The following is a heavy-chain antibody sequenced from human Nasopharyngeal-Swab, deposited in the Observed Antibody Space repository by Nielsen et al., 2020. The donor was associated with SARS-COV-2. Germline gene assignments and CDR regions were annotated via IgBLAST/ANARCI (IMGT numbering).Heavy chain of an antibody. CDR2: IYYSGST. D-gene: IGHD6-19*01. CDR1: GGSVSSGSYY. Sequence: SETLSLTCTVSGGSVSSGSYYWSWIRQPPGKGLEWIGYIYYSGSTNYNPSLKSRVTISVDTSKNQFSLKLGSVTAADTAVYYCARDEYSSGGGGYYYGMDVWGQGTTVTVSS. CDR3: ARDEYSSGGGGYYYGMDV. V-gene: IGHV4-61*01. J-gene: IGHJ6*02.